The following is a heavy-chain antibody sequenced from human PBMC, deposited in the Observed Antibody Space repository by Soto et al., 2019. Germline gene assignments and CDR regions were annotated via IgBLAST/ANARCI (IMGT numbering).Heavy chain of an antibody. V-gene: IGHV1-18*04. CDR1: GYTFTNYG. CDR2: ISADNSNT. CDR3: ARGEYSADY. J-gene: IGHJ4*02. D-gene: IGHD4-4*01. Sequence: GASVKVSCKASGYTFTNYGISWVRQAPGQGLEWMGGISADNSNTNYAQNLQDRVTMTTDTFTTTAYMELRSLRSDDTAVHYCARGEYSADYWGQGTLVTVSS.